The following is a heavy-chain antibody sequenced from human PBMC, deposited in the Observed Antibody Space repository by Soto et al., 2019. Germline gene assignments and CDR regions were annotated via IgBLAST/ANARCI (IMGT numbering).Heavy chain of an antibody. CDR3: VRRGRGTYYYDSSGYYEFDY. J-gene: IGHJ4*02. V-gene: IGHV5-51*01. D-gene: IGHD3-22*01. CDR2: IYPGDSDT. Sequence: GESLTDSWRGSGYSFTSYLIGWVRTLTGKGLSWMGIIYPGDSDTRYSPSFQGQVTISADKSISTAYLQWSSLKASDTAMYYCVRRGRGTYYYDSSGYYEFDYWGQGTPVTVSS. CDR1: GYSFTSYL.